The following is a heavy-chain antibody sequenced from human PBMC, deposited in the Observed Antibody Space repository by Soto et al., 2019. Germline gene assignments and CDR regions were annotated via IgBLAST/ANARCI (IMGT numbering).Heavy chain of an antibody. J-gene: IGHJ4*02. CDR2: MSGSGDNT. V-gene: IGHV3-23*01. D-gene: IGHD6-6*01. CDR3: AKRPLAARHTDY. CDR1: GFTFRNYA. Sequence: EVQLLESGGGLVQPGGSLRLSCAASGFTFRNYAMTWVRQAPGKALKWVSTMSGSGDNTYYEDSVRARFTISRDNSKNTLYLQMNSLRADDTAVYYCAKRPLAARHTDYWGQGTLVTVSS.